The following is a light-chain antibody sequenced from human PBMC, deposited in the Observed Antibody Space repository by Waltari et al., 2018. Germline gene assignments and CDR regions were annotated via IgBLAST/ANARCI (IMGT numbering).Light chain of an antibody. CDR3: QQYNNWPPLT. CDR1: QSVSSN. J-gene: IGKJ4*01. CDR2: GAS. V-gene: IGKV3-15*01. Sequence: EIVMTQSPATLSVSPGERATLSCRASQSVSSNLAWYQQKHGQTPRLLIYGASTRATGIASRFSGSGSGTEFILTISSLQSEDFAVYYCQQYNNWPPLTFGGGTKVEIK.